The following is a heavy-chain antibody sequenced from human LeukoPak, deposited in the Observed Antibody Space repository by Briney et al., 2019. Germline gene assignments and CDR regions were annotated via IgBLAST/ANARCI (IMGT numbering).Heavy chain of an antibody. CDR3: ARDLGYCSGSTCYVGYFDY. CDR1: GFTFSSYW. CDR2: INTDGSST. V-gene: IGHV3-74*03. J-gene: IGHJ4*02. D-gene: IGHD2-15*01. Sequence: PGGSLRLSCAASGFTFSSYWMHWVRQAPGKGPVWVSRINTDGSSTKYADSVKGRFTISRDNAKNTLYLQMNSLRVEDTAVYYCARDLGYCSGSTCYVGYFDYWGQGTQVTVSS.